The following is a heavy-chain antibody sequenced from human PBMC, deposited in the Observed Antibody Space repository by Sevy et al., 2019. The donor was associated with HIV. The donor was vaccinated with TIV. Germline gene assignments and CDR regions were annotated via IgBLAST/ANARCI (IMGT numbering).Heavy chain of an antibody. CDR1: GGSISSYY. Sequence: SETLSLTCTVSGGSISSYYWSWIRQPAGKGPEWIGRIYTSGSTNYNPSLKSRVTMSVDTSKNQFSLKLSSVTAADTAVYYCARGGGWLPRGGWFDPWGQGTLVTVSS. CDR3: ARGGGWLPRGGWFDP. CDR2: IYTSGST. D-gene: IGHD3-10*01. J-gene: IGHJ5*02. V-gene: IGHV4-4*07.